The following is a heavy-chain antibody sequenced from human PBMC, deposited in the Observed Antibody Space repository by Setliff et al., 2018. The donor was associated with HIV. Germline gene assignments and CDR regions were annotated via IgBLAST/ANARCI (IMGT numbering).Heavy chain of an antibody. D-gene: IGHD6-19*01. Sequence: SETLSLTCTVSGGSITSGSYYWSWIRQPAGKGLEWIGEITHSGSTNYNPSLETRVTISVDTSKNQFSLKLSSVTAADTAVYYCAKGVAGLQYYYYYMDVWGKGTTVTVSS. J-gene: IGHJ6*03. CDR2: ITHSGST. CDR3: AKGVAGLQYYYYYMDV. V-gene: IGHV4-61*10. CDR1: GGSITSGSYY.